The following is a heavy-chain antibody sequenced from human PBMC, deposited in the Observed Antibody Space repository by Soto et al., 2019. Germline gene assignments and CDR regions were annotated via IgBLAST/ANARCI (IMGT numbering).Heavy chain of an antibody. CDR1: GGSFSGYY. CDR2: INHSGST. V-gene: IGHV4-34*01. J-gene: IGHJ4*02. D-gene: IGHD3-10*01. CDR3: ARGYGSGVFDY. Sequence: SETLSLTCAVYGGSFSGYYWNWIRQPPGKGLEWIGEINHSGSTNYNPSLKSRVTISVDTSKNQFSLKLSSVTAADTAVYYCARGYGSGVFDYWGQGTLVTVSS.